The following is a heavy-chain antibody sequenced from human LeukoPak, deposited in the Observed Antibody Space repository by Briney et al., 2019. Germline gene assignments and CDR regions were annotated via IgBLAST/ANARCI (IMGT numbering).Heavy chain of an antibody. D-gene: IGHD3-3*01. J-gene: IGHJ6*03. V-gene: IGHV4-59*01. CDR1: GGSISSYY. CDR3: ARAGSGYRGNMAV. Sequence: SETLSLTCTVSGGSISSYYWSWIRQPPGKGLEWIGYIYYSGSTNYNPSLKSRVTISVDTSKNQFSLKLNSVTAADTAVYYCARAGSGYRGNMAVWGKGTTVTVS. CDR2: IYYSGST.